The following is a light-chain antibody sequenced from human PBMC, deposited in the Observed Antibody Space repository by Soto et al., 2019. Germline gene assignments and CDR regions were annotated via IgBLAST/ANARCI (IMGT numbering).Light chain of an antibody. J-gene: IGKJ1*01. CDR3: QQYNNWPRT. CDR2: GAS. CDR1: QSVSSN. V-gene: IGKV3-15*01. Sequence: EIVMTQSPATLSVSPGERATLSCRASQSVSSNLAWYQQKPGQAPRLLIYGASTRATGIPASFSGSGSGTEFTRTNSSLQSEDFAVYYCQQYNNWPRTFGQGTKVEIK.